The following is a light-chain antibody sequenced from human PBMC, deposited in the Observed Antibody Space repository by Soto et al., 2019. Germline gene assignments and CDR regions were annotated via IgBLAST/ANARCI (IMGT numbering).Light chain of an antibody. Sequence: DIQMTQSPSTLSGSVGDRVTITCRASQTISSWLAWYQQKPGKAPKLLIYKASTLKSGVPSRFSGSGSGTEFTLTISSLQPDEFATDYCQHYNSYSEAVGQGTKVDIK. V-gene: IGKV1-5*03. CDR1: QTISSW. CDR3: QHYNSYSEA. J-gene: IGKJ1*01. CDR2: KAS.